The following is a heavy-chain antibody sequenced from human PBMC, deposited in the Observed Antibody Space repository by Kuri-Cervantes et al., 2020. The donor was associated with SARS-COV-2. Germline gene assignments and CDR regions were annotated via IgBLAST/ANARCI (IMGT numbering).Heavy chain of an antibody. V-gene: IGHV3-23*01. CDR3: AKDGFVGGLGSPGRAYFQH. CDR2: ITGTGRNT. CDR1: GFTFSSYA. J-gene: IGHJ1*01. D-gene: IGHD2-15*01. Sequence: GGSLRLSCAASGFTFSSYAMNWVRQAPGKGLEWVSGITGTGRNTYYADSVKGRFTISREKSKNTLYLQMNSLRVEDTAVYYCAKDGFVGGLGSPGRAYFQHWGQGTLVTVS.